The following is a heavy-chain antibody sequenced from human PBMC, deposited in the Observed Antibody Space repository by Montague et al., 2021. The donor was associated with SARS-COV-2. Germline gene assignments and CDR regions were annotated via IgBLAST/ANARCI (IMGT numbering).Heavy chain of an antibody. D-gene: IGHD6-13*01. CDR3: ARVGRQQLVRLSGMDV. CDR1: GGSISSSSYY. V-gene: IGHV4-39*07. Sequence: SETLSLTCTVSGGSISSSSYYWGWIRQPPGKGLEWIGSIYYSGSTYYNPSLRSRVTISVDTSKNQFSLKLSSVTAPDTAVYYCARVGRQQLVRLSGMDVWGQGTTVTVSS. CDR2: IYYSGST. J-gene: IGHJ6*02.